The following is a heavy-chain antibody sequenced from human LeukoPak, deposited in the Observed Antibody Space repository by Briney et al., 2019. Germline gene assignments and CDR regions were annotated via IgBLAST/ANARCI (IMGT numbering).Heavy chain of an antibody. CDR3: ARVDVNFPAYTAFFDN. CDR2: ISYSGTT. CDR1: GGSLRDYF. V-gene: IGHV4-34*01. Sequence: MPSETLSLTCAVSGGSLRDYFWNRIRQPPGKGLEWLGEISYSGTTNSNPSLRSRVAVSIDTSKNQFSLRLTSVTAADTAVYFCARVDVNFPAYTAFFDNWGPGALVTVSA. J-gene: IGHJ4*02. D-gene: IGHD2-21*02.